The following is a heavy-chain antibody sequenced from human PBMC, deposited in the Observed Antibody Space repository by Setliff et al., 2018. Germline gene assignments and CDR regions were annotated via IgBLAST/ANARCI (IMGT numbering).Heavy chain of an antibody. V-gene: IGHV1-18*01. D-gene: IGHD5-18*01. Sequence: VKVSCKASGYTFRNYAFAWVRQAPGQGLEWVGWISVYNGGTNYAQKFQGRVTLTTDTSTSTAYMELRSLTSDDSAFYYCARAPSVELVTIRTNSWFTYWGQGTLVTVSS. CDR3: ARAPSVELVTIRTNSWFTY. CDR1: GYTFRNYA. J-gene: IGHJ4*02. CDR2: ISVYNGGT.